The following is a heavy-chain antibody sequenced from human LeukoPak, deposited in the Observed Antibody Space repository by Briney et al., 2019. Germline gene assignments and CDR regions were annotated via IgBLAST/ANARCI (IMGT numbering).Heavy chain of an antibody. CDR3: TRDEAAATN. CDR1: GFTFSGYW. J-gene: IGHJ4*02. Sequence: GGPLRLSCAGSGFTFSGYWMSWVRQAPGKGPEWVANIKQDGREKHYVDSVKGRFTISRDNVKSSLYLQMNNLRAEDTAVYYCTRDEAAATNWGQGTLVTVSS. D-gene: IGHD6-13*01. CDR2: IKQDGREK. V-gene: IGHV3-7*01.